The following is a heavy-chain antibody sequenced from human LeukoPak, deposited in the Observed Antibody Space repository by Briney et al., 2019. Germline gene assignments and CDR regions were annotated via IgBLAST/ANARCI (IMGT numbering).Heavy chain of an antibody. V-gene: IGHV3-23*01. CDR3: AKLTTVTTTLKYYFDY. CDR2: INGSGGST. J-gene: IGHJ4*02. D-gene: IGHD4-17*01. CDR1: GFTFSSYA. Sequence: GGSLRLSCAASGFTFSSYAMSWVRQAPGKGLEWVSAINGSGGSTYYADSVKGRFTISRDNSKNTLYLQMNSLRAEDTAVYYCAKLTTVTTTLKYYFDYWGQGTLVTVSS.